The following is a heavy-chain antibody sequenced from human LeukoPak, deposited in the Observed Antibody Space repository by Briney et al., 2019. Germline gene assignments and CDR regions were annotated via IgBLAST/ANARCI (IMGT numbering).Heavy chain of an antibody. J-gene: IGHJ4*02. Sequence: ASVKVSCKASGYTFTSYDINWVRQATGQGLEWMGWMNPNSGNTGYAQTFQGRVTMTRNTSISTAYMELSSLRSEDTAVYYCARSGAVPYYYDSSGYYPGSFDYWGQGTLITVSS. V-gene: IGHV1-8*02. CDR1: GYTFTSYD. D-gene: IGHD3-22*01. CDR3: ARSGAVPYYYDSSGYYPGSFDY. CDR2: MNPNSGNT.